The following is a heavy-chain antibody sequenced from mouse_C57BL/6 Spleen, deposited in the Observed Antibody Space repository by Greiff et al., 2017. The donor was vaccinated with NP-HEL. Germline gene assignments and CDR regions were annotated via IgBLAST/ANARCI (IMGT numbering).Heavy chain of an antibody. Sequence: QVQLQQPGAELVKPGASVKLSCKASGYTFTSYWMQWVKQRPGQGLEWIGEIDPSDSYTNYNQKFKGKATLTVDTSSSTAYMQLSSLTSEDSAVYYCARGKLPPGGSAAWFAYRGEETLVTVSA. CDR3: ARGKLPPGGSAAWFAY. D-gene: IGHD1-1*02. CDR2: IDPSDSYT. CDR1: GYTFTSYW. V-gene: IGHV1-50*01. J-gene: IGHJ3*01.